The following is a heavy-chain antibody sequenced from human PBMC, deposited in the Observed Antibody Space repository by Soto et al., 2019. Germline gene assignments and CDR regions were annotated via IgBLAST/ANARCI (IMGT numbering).Heavy chain of an antibody. Sequence: ASVKVSCKASGGTFSSYAISWVRQAPGQGLEWMGGIIPIFSTANYAQKFQGRVTITADESTSTAYMELSSLRSEDTAVYYCASGILEPDLNYYYYGMDVWGQGTTVTVSS. CDR1: GGTFSSYA. V-gene: IGHV1-69*13. CDR3: ASGILEPDLNYYYYGMDV. CDR2: IIPIFSTA. J-gene: IGHJ6*02. D-gene: IGHD1-1*01.